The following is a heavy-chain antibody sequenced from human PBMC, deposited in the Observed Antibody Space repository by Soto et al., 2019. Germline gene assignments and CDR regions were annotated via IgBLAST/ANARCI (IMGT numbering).Heavy chain of an antibody. Sequence: SGPTLVNPTQTLTLSCTFSGFSLTSSGMCVSWIRQPPGKALEWLALIDWDDDKYYNTSLKTRLTISKDTSKNRVVLTMTNMDASDTATYYGAQLRGYCSGGSCHSNYYGMDVWGQGTTVTSP. J-gene: IGHJ6*02. V-gene: IGHV2-70*13. CDR1: GFSLTSSGMC. D-gene: IGHD2-15*01. CDR3: AQLRGYCSGGSCHSNYYGMDV. CDR2: IDWDDDK.